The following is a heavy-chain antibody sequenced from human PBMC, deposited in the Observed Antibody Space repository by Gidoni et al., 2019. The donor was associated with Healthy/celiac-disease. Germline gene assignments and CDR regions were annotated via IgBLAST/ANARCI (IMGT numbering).Heavy chain of an antibody. CDR1: GGSFSGYY. V-gene: IGHV4-34*01. D-gene: IGHD3-9*01. J-gene: IGHJ4*02. Sequence: QVQLQQRGAGLLKPSETLSLTRAVYGGSFSGYYWSWIRQPPGKGMEWIGEINHSVTTNYNPSLKSRVTISVDTSKPQFSLKLSSVTAADTAVYYCARGPSVLRYFDWSALDYWGQGTLVTVSS. CDR3: ARGPSVLRYFDWSALDY. CDR2: INHSVTT.